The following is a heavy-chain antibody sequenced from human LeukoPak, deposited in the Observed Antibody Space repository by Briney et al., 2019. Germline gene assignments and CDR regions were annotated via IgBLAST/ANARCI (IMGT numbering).Heavy chain of an antibody. CDR2: ISYDVSNK. CDR1: GFTFSSYG. Sequence: GGSLRLSCAASGFTFSSYGMHRVRQAPGKGLEWVAVISYDVSNKYYADSVKGRFTISRDNSKNTLYLQMNSLRAEDTAVYYCAKDYYDSSGYGDYWGQGTLVTVSS. CDR3: AKDYYDSSGYGDY. J-gene: IGHJ4*02. D-gene: IGHD3-22*01. V-gene: IGHV3-30*18.